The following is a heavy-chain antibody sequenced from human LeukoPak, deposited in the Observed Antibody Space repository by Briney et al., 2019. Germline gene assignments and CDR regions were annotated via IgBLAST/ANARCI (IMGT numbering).Heavy chain of an antibody. CDR1: GGTFSSYA. V-gene: IGHV1-69*05. D-gene: IGHD3-9*01. CDR3: GRAEAGYDILTGYPPYYYYYMDV. CDR2: IIPIFGTA. J-gene: IGHJ6*03. Sequence: SVKVSCKASGGTFSSYAISWVRQAPGQGLEWMGGIIPIFGTANYAQKFQGRVTITTDESTSTAYMELSSLRSEDTAVYYCGRAEAGYDILTGYPPYYYYYMDVWGKGTTVTVSS.